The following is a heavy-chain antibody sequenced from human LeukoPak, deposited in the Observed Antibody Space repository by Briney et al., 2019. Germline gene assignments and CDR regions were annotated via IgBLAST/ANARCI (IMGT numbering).Heavy chain of an antibody. D-gene: IGHD6-13*01. CDR2: ISSSSSYI. J-gene: IGHJ4*02. CDR3: ARWGSSWSSFDY. Sequence: PGGSLRLSCAASGFTFNTYNMNWVRQAPGKGLEWVSSISSSSSYIYYADSVKGRFTISRDNAKNSLYLQMNSLRSDDTAVYYCARWGSSWSSFDYWGQGTLVTVSS. CDR1: GFTFNTYN. V-gene: IGHV3-21*04.